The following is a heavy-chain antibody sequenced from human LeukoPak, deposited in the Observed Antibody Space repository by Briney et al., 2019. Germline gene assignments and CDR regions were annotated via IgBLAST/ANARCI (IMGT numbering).Heavy chain of an antibody. J-gene: IGHJ6*02. CDR1: GYNFISYY. V-gene: IGHV1-46*01. D-gene: IGHD2-8*01. CDR3: AREDVVLVDAVRYYYYGMDV. CDR2: INPSGGNT. Sequence: SVKVSCKASGYNFISYYMHWVRQPPGQGLEWMGIINPSGGNTSYAQKFQDRVTMTRDTSTSTVYMELSSLKSEDTAVYYCAREDVVLVDAVRYYYYGMDVWGQGTTVTVSS.